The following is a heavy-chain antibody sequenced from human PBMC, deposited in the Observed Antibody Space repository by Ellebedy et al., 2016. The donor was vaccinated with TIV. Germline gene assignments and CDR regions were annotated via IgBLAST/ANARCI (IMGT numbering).Heavy chain of an antibody. Sequence: MPGGSLRPSCRVSGVSFNTYYWHWIRQFPGKGPEWIGYVSHTWTTDYSPSLKSRVTISVDTSKNQFSLKLSSVTAADTAVYYCARAPGRVLTGYYKRSYGMDVWGQGTTVTVSS. CDR2: VSHTWTT. CDR1: GVSFNTYY. D-gene: IGHD3-9*01. CDR3: ARAPGRVLTGYYKRSYGMDV. J-gene: IGHJ6*02. V-gene: IGHV4-59*12.